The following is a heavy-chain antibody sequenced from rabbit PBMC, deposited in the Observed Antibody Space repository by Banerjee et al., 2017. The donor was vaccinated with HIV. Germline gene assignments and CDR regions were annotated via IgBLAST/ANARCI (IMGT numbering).Heavy chain of an antibody. CDR1: GFSFSNKYV. V-gene: IGHV1S45*01. CDR3: ARHGSSSVWGGDL. Sequence: QEQLEESGGDLVKPEGSLTITCTASGFSFSNKYVMCWVRQAPGKGLEWIACINTSSGNIVYATWAKGRFTISKTSWTTVTLQMTSLTAADTATYFCARHGSSSVWGGDLWGPGTLVTVS. J-gene: IGHJ4*01. CDR2: INTSSGNI. D-gene: IGHD4-1*01.